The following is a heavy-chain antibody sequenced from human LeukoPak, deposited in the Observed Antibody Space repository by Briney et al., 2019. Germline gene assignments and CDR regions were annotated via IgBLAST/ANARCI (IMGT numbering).Heavy chain of an antibody. Sequence: SETLSLTCTVSGGSISSSSYYWGWIRQPPGKGLEWIGSIYYSGSTYYNPSLKSRVTICVDTSKNKFSLKLSSVTAADTAVYYCARLHIVVVPAALYYFDYWGQGTLVTVSS. J-gene: IGHJ4*02. CDR3: ARLHIVVVPAALYYFDY. D-gene: IGHD2-2*01. CDR2: IYYSGST. V-gene: IGHV4-39*01. CDR1: GGSISSSSYY.